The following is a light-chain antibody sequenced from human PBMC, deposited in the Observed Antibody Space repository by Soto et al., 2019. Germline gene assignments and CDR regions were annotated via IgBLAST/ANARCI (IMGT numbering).Light chain of an antibody. J-gene: IGKJ5*01. CDR2: DAS. CDR3: QQRSNWPPT. Sequence: EIVLTQSPATLSLSPGERATHSCRASQSVSSYLAWYQQKPGQAPRLLIYDASNRATGIPARFSGSGSGTDFTLTISSLEPEDFAVYYCQQRSNWPPTFGQGTRLEI. V-gene: IGKV3-11*01. CDR1: QSVSSY.